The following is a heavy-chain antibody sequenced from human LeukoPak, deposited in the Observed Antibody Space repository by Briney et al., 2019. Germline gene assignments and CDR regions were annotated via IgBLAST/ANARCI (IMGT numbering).Heavy chain of an antibody. CDR3: ARAPPYYDFWSGPNGDAFDI. CDR1: GGSFSGYY. J-gene: IGHJ3*02. D-gene: IGHD3-3*01. Sequence: PSETLSLTCAVYGGSFSGYYWSWIRQPPGKGLEWIGEINHSGSTNYNPSLKSRVTISVDTSKNQFSLKLSSVTAADTAVYYCARAPPYYDFWSGPNGDAFDIWGQGTMVTVSS. CDR2: INHSGST. V-gene: IGHV4-34*01.